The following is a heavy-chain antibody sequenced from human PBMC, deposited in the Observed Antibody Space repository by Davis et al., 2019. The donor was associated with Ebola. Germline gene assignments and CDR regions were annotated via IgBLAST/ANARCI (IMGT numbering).Heavy chain of an antibody. CDR2: ISGSSSYI. CDR1: GFTFSSYS. J-gene: IGHJ6*02. D-gene: IGHD2-2*01. Sequence: GGSLRLSCAASGFTFSSYSMNWVRQAPGKGLEWVSSISGSSSYIYYADSVKGRFTISRDNAKNSLYLQMNSLRAEDTAVYYCARDTYCISTSCYVYYYYGMDVWGQGTTVTVSS. V-gene: IGHV3-21*01. CDR3: ARDTYCISTSCYVYYYYGMDV.